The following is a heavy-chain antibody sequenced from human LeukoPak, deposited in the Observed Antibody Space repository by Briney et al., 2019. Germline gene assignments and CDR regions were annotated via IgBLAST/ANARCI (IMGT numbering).Heavy chain of an antibody. V-gene: IGHV4-59*01. CDR1: GGSISDSY. J-gene: IGHJ5*02. CDR2: IHDSGIT. Sequence: MPSETLSLTCTVSGGSISDSYWSWIRQPPGKGLEWIGKIHDSGITNYNPSLKSRVTFSVDTSKKQFSLNLNSVTAADTAVYYCARGGYMSNWFEHWGQGTPVTVSS. CDR3: ARGGYMSNWFEH. D-gene: IGHD5-12*01.